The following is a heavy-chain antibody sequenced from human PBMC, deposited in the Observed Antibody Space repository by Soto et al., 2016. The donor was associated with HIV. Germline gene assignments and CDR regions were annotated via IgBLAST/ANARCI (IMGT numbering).Heavy chain of an antibody. Sequence: EVQLVESGGGLVKPGGSLRLSCAASGFTFSSYSMNWVRQAPGKGLEWVSSISSSSSYIYYADSVKGRFTISRDNAKNSLYLQMNSLRAEDTAVYYCARDREMATLLDYWGQGTLVTVSS. CDR1: GFTFSSYS. CDR3: ARDREMATLLDY. CDR2: ISSSSSYI. V-gene: IGHV3-21*01. D-gene: IGHD5-12*01. J-gene: IGHJ4*02.